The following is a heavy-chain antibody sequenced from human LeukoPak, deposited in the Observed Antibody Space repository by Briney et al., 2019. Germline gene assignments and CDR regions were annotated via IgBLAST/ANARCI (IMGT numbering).Heavy chain of an antibody. CDR2: INPNSGGT. CDR1: GYTFTGYY. J-gene: IGHJ5*02. CDR3: ARGSGTTLPTDNWFDP. D-gene: IGHD1-1*01. Sequence: ASVKVSCKASGYTFTGYYMHWVRQAPGQGLEWMGWINPNSGGTNYAQKFQGRVTMTRDTSISTAYMELSRLRSDDTAVYYCARGSGTTLPTDNWFDPWGQGTLVTVSS. V-gene: IGHV1-2*02.